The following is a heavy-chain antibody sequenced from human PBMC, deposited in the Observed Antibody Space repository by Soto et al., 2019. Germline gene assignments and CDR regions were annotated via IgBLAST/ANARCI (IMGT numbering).Heavy chain of an antibody. CDR2: IYSGGST. Sequence: GGSLRLSCAASGFTVSSNYMSWVRQAPGKGLEWVSVIYSGGSTYYADSVKGRFTISRDNFKNTLYLQMNSLRAEDTAVYYCARGGSAAAAEGYNWFDPWGQGTLVTVSS. J-gene: IGHJ5*02. CDR1: GFTVSSNY. V-gene: IGHV3-53*01. CDR3: ARGGSAAAAEGYNWFDP. D-gene: IGHD6-13*01.